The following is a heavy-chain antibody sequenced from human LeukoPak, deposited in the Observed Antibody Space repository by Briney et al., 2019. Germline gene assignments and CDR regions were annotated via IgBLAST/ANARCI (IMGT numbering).Heavy chain of an antibody. D-gene: IGHD6-13*01. CDR1: GGSFSGCY. V-gene: IGHV4-34*01. J-gene: IGHJ5*02. CDR3: AREGQAAARNWFDP. Sequence: SETLSLTCAAYGGSFSGCYWSWIRQPPGKGLEWIGEINHSGSTTYNPSLKSRVTISVGTSKNQFSLKLSSVTAADTAVYYCAREGQAAARNWFDPWGQGTLDTVSS. CDR2: INHSGST.